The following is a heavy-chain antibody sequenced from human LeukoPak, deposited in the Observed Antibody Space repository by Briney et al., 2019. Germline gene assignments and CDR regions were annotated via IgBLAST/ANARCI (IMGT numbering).Heavy chain of an antibody. V-gene: IGHV4-39*02. Sequence: SETLSLTCTVSGGSISSSSYYWGWIRQPPGKGLEWIGSIYYSGSTYYNPSLKSRVTISVDTSKNQFSLKLSSVTAADTAVYYCARDLVPSMVRGVINAFDYWGQGTLVTVSS. D-gene: IGHD3-10*01. CDR3: ARDLVPSMVRGVINAFDY. CDR1: GGSISSSSYY. J-gene: IGHJ4*02. CDR2: IYYSGST.